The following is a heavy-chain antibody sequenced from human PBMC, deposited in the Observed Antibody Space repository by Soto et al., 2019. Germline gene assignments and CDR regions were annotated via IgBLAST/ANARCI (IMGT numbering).Heavy chain of an antibody. V-gene: IGHV4-4*07. CDR2: IYTSGST. CDR1: GGSISSYY. J-gene: IGHJ4*02. D-gene: IGHD6-13*01. Sequence: SETLSLTXTVSGGSISSYYWSWIRQPAGKGLEWIGRIYTSGSTNYNPSLKGRVTMSVDTSKNQFSLKLSSVTAADTAVYYCARDIGAAAATIFDYWGQGTLVTVS. CDR3: ARDIGAAAATIFDY.